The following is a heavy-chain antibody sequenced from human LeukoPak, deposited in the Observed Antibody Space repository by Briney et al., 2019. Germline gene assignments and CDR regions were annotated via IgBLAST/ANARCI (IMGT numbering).Heavy chain of an antibody. D-gene: IGHD3-22*01. CDR3: AKDLLQTFFFDSSGYYSDAFGM. J-gene: IGHJ3*02. CDR1: GFTFSSYA. V-gene: IGHV3-64*04. Sequence: GGSLRLSCAASGFTFSSYAMHWVRQAPEKGVEYVAAISNNGGTTYYADSVKGRFTISRDNSNNTLSLHMNTLRAEDTAVYYCAKDLLQTFFFDSSGYYSDAFGMWGQGTMVTVSP. CDR2: ISNNGGTT.